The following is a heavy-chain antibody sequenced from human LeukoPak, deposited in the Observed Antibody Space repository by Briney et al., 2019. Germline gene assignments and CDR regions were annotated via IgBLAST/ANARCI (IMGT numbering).Heavy chain of an antibody. CDR3: AKDKSSSWSGCFQH. CDR1: GSTFRSYA. V-gene: IGHV3-23*01. Sequence: GGSLRLSCAASGSTFRSYAMSWVRQAPGKGLEWVSAISGSGGNTYYADSVKGRFTISRDNSKDTLYLQMNSLRAEDTAVYYCAKDKSSSWSGCFQHWGQGTLVTVSS. D-gene: IGHD6-13*01. J-gene: IGHJ1*01. CDR2: ISGSGGNT.